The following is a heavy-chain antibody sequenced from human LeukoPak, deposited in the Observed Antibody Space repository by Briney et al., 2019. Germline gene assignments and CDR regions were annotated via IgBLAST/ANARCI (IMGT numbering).Heavy chain of an antibody. V-gene: IGHV3-53*01. CDR2: IYSGGST. CDR3: AATLVDIVATTVYYYGMDV. D-gene: IGHD5-12*01. CDR1: GFTVSSNY. Sequence: GGSLRLSCAASGFTVSSNYMSWVRQAPGKGLEWVSVIYSGGSTYYADSVKGRFTISRDNSKNTLYLQMNSLRAEDTAVYYCAATLVDIVATTVYYYGMDVWGQGTTVIVSS. J-gene: IGHJ6*02.